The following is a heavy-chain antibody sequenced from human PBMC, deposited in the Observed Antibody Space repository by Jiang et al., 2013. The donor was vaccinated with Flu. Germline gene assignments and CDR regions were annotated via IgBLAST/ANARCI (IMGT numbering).Heavy chain of an antibody. CDR3: ATNRIDILTGYHQG. CDR2: ISGSGGST. CDR1: GFTFSSYA. J-gene: IGHJ4*02. D-gene: IGHD3-9*01. Sequence: AASGFTFSSYAMSVGPARRPGEGAWSGSSAISGSGGSTYYADSVKGRFTISRDNSKNTLYLQMNSLRAEDTAVYYCATNRIDILTGYHQGWGQGTLVTVSS. V-gene: IGHV3-23*01.